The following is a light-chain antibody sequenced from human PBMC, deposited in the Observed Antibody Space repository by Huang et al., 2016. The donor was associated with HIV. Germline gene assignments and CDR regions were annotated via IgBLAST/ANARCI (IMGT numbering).Light chain of an antibody. V-gene: IGKV3-20*01. CDR1: QKVSTYY. CDR3: QQYGSSPT. J-gene: IGKJ1*01. CDR2: GTS. Sequence: EIVLTQSPGTLSLSPGDRVTLSCRASQKVSTYYVAWYHHKPGQAPRLLIYGTSNRATGIPERFSGSGSGTDFTLTISRLEPEDIAVYYCQQYGSSPTFGQGTKVEIK.